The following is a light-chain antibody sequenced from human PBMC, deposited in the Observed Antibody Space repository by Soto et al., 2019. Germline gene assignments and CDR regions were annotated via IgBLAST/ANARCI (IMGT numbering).Light chain of an antibody. CDR3: AAWDGSLNGVV. CDR2: SSN. J-gene: IGLJ2*01. CDR1: SSNIGSHT. Sequence: QSVLTQPPSASGTPGQRVTIPCSGSSSNIGSHTVNWYQQLPGTAPKLLVYSSNQRPSGVPDRFSGSKSGTSASLAISELQSEDEADYYCAAWDGSLNGVVFGGGTKLTVL. V-gene: IGLV1-44*01.